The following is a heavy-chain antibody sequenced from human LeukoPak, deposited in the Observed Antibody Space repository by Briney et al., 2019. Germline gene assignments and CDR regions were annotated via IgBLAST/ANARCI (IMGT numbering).Heavy chain of an antibody. J-gene: IGHJ2*01. CDR3: AREDIYCTGTTDL. CDR2: IKQDGGEK. Sequence: GGSLRLSCAASGFTFSSYWMSWVRQAPGKGLGWVANIKQDGGEKYYVDSVKGRFTISRDNAKNALYLQMNSLRAEDTAVYYCAREDIYCTGTTDLRGRGTLVTVSS. D-gene: IGHD1-7*01. CDR1: GFTFSSYW. V-gene: IGHV3-7*01.